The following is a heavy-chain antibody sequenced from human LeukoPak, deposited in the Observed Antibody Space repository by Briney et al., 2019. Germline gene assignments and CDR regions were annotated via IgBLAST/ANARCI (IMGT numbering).Heavy chain of an antibody. J-gene: IGHJ6*02. CDR1: GGSISSSSYY. V-gene: IGHV4-39*01. CDR3: ARSGFSSGYYIGVGMDV. D-gene: IGHD3-3*01. CDR2: IYYSGST. Sequence: SETLSLTCTVSGGSISSSSYYWGWIRQPPGKGLEWIGSIYYSGSTYYNPSLKSRVTISVDTSKNQFSLKLSSVTAADTAVYYCARSGFSSGYYIGVGMDVWGQGTTVTVSS.